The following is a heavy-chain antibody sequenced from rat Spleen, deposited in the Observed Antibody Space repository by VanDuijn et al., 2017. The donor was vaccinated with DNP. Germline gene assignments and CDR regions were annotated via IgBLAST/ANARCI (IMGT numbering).Heavy chain of an antibody. CDR2: IINSGGNT. J-gene: IGHJ2*01. Sequence: EVQLVESGGGLVQPGRSLKLSCAASGFTLNTYWMTWFRQAPGKGLEWIASIINSGGNTYYPDSVKGRFTISRDDAKNSLYLQMNSLRSEDTATYYCTRQLGLDYWGQGVMVTVSS. CDR3: TRQLGLDY. CDR1: GFTLNTYW. D-gene: IGHD5-1*01. V-gene: IGHV5-31*01.